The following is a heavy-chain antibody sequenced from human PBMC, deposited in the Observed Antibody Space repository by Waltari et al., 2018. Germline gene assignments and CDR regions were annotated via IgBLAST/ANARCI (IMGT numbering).Heavy chain of an antibody. D-gene: IGHD3-10*01. CDR2: IIPIFGTA. CDR1: GRTFSSYA. CDR3: ARSPYGSGSYSDY. J-gene: IGHJ4*02. V-gene: IGHV1-69*05. Sequence: VQLVQSAAEVEEPGSSVTVSCQAYGRTFSSYAISCVRRAPGQGLEWMGGIIPIFGTANYAQKSQGRVRTTTDESTSTAYMELSSLRSEDTSLYYCARSPYGSGSYSDYWGQGTLVTVSS.